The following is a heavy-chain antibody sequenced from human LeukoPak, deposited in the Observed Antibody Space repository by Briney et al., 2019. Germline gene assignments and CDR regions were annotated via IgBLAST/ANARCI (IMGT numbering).Heavy chain of an antibody. CDR3: ARHLGQLLSPLDAFDI. CDR2: IYYSGST. V-gene: IGHV4-39*01. Sequence: SETLSLTCTVSGGSISSSSYYWGWIRQPPGKGLEWIGSIYYSGSTYYNPSLKSRVTISVDTSKNQFSLKLSSVTAADTAVYYCARHLGQLLSPLDAFDILGQGTMVTVSS. D-gene: IGHD3-10*01. J-gene: IGHJ3*02. CDR1: GGSISSSSYY.